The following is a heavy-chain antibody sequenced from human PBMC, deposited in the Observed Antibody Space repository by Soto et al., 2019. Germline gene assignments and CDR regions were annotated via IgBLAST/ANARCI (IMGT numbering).Heavy chain of an antibody. CDR1: GYTFSSYG. CDR3: ARAPPYVWGSYRVNYYYYGMDV. Sequence: ASVKVSCKASGYTFSSYGISWVRQAPGQGLEWMGWISAYNGNTNYAQKLQGRVTMTTDTSTSTAYMELRSLRSDDTAVYYCARAPPYVWGSYRVNYYYYGMDVWGQGTTVTVSS. D-gene: IGHD3-16*02. J-gene: IGHJ6*02. V-gene: IGHV1-18*01. CDR2: ISAYNGNT.